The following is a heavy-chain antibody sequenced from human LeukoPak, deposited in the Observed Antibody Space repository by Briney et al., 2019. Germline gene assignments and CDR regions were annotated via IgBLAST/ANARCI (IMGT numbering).Heavy chain of an antibody. CDR3: ARHRGGMDV. CDR1: GHSFTTYW. V-gene: IGHV5-51*01. CDR2: ISPGDFDT. Sequence: GESLKISCKASGHSFTTYWVAWVRQMPGKGLEWMGMISPGDFDTRYTPSFKGQVTISADKSISTAYLQWSSLKASDTAIYYCARHRGGMDVWGQGTTVTVSS. J-gene: IGHJ6*02.